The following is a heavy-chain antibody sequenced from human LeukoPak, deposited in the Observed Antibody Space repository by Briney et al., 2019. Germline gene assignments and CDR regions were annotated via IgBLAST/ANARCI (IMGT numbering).Heavy chain of an antibody. J-gene: IGHJ6*03. Sequence: QAGGSLRLSCAASGFTFSSYGMHWVRQAPGKGLEWVSYISSSGSTIYYADSVKGRFTISRDNAKSSLYLQMNSLRAEDTAVYYCARVAASSYYYMDVWGKGTTVTISS. V-gene: IGHV3-48*04. CDR3: ARVAASSYYYMDV. D-gene: IGHD2-15*01. CDR1: GFTFSSYG. CDR2: ISSSGSTI.